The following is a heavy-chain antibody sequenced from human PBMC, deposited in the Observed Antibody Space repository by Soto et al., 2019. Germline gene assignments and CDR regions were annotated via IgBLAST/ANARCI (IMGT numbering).Heavy chain of an antibody. Sequence: PGGSLRLSCAASGFTFTTYWMHWVRQVPGKGLVWVSRINNDGSSTSNADSVKGRFTISRDNAKNSLYLQMNSLRDEDTAVYYCARDGRWELPGLYSSYYGMDVWGQGTTVTVSS. CDR2: INNDGSST. V-gene: IGHV3-74*01. CDR1: GFTFTTYW. D-gene: IGHD1-26*01. CDR3: ARDGRWELPGLYSSYYGMDV. J-gene: IGHJ6*02.